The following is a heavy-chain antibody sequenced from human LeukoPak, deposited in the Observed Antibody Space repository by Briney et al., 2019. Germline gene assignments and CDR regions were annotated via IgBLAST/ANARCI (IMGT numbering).Heavy chain of an antibody. Sequence: GASVKVSCRASGYTFTSYGISWVRQAPGQGLEWMGWISAYNGNTNYAQKLQGRVTMTTDTSTSTAYMELRSLRSDDTAVYYCARDLPGAAGTPGGYYFDYWGQGTLVTVSS. CDR2: ISAYNGNT. V-gene: IGHV1-18*01. D-gene: IGHD6-13*01. CDR3: ARDLPGAAGTPGGYYFDY. CDR1: GYTFTSYG. J-gene: IGHJ4*02.